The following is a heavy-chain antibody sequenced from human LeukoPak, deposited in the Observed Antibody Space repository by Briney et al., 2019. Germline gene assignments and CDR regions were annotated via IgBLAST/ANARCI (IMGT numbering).Heavy chain of an antibody. V-gene: IGHV4-59*01. CDR1: GGSISSYY. CDR3: ARVRIAAFDY. CDR2: IYHSGST. Sequence: SETLSLTCTVSGGSISSYYWSWIRQPPGKGLEWIGYIYHSGSTYYNPSLKSRVTQSIDTSKNQFSLKLSSVTAADTAVYYCARVRIAAFDYWGQGTLVTVFS. J-gene: IGHJ4*02. D-gene: IGHD2/OR15-2a*01.